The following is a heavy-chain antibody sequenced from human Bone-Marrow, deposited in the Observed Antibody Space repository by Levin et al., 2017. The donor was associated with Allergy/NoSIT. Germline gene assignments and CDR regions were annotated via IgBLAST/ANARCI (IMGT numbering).Heavy chain of an antibody. V-gene: IGHV3-74*01. D-gene: IGHD2-15*01. CDR1: GFTFSSYW. CDR3: ARDSFHIVAYNWFDP. CDR2: INSDGSST. J-gene: IGHJ5*02. Sequence: GGSLRLSCAASGFTFSSYWMHWVRQAPGKGLVWVSRINSDGSSTSYADSVKGRFTISRDNAKNTLYLQMNSLRAEDTAVYYCARDSFHIVAYNWFDPWGQGTLVTVSS.